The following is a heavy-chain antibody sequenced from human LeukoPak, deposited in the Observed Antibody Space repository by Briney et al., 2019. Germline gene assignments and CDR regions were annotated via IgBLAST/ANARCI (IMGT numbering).Heavy chain of an antibody. CDR2: IWYDGSNK. V-gene: IGHV3-33*01. D-gene: IGHD6-19*01. CDR1: GFTFSSYG. J-gene: IGHJ4*02. CDR3: ARDGAGSNSGWYIH. Sequence: GRSLRLSCAASGFTFSSYGMHWVRQAPGKGLEWVAVIWYDGSNKYYADSVKGRFTISRDNSKNTLYLQMNSLRAEDTAVYYCARDGAGSNSGWYIHWGQGALVTVSS.